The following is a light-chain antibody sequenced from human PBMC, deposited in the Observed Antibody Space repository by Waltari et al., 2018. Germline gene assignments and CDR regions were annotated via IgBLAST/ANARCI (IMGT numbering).Light chain of an antibody. CDR2: ENS. CDR1: SSDAGNFIL. Sequence: QSALTQPASVSGSPGQSITISCTGTSSDAGNFILVSWYQQHPGKAPKLVIYENSKRPSGVSSRFSGSRSGNAASLTVSGLQAEDEAVYYCCSYAGTTLFGGGTKLTVL. V-gene: IGLV2-23*01. CDR3: CSYAGTTL. J-gene: IGLJ2*01.